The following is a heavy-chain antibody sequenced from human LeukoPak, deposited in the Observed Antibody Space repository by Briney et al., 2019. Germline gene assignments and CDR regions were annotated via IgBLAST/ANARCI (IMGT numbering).Heavy chain of an antibody. CDR2: IYYNGDT. D-gene: IGHD5-18*01. CDR3: ARGVDTAMVTEYYFDY. J-gene: IGHJ4*02. Sequence: SETLSLTCSVSGGSITGYSWSWIRQTPGKGLEWIGYIYYNGDTHYNPSLNSRLSMSVDTPNKQFSLNLRSVTAADTAVYYCARGVDTAMVTEYYFDYWGQGTLVTVSS. CDR1: GGSITGYS. V-gene: IGHV4-59*01.